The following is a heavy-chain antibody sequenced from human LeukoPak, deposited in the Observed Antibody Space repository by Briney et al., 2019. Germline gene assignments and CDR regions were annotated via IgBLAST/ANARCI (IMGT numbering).Heavy chain of an antibody. V-gene: IGHV4-59*01. J-gene: IGHJ4*02. CDR3: ATLAAATLTFDY. D-gene: IGHD6-13*01. Sequence: SETLSLTCTVSGGSISSYYWSWIRQPPGKGLEWIGYIYYSGSTNYNPSLKSRVTISVDTSKNQFSLKLSSVTAADTAVYYCATLAAATLTFDYWGQGTLVTVSS. CDR2: IYYSGST. CDR1: GGSISSYY.